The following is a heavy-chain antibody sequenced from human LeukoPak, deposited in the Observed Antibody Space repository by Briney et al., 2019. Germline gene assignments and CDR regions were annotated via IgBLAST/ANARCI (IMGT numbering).Heavy chain of an antibody. D-gene: IGHD3-22*01. CDR3: ARDGDISGLVGDLYFDS. CDR1: GGSISFYY. CDR2: VYSTGST. V-gene: IGHV4-4*07. Sequence: SETLSLTCTVSGGSISFYYWSWIRQPAGKGLEWIGRVYSTGSTDYNPSLKSRVTMSVDSSNIHFSLKMSSVTAADTALYYCARDGDISGLVGDLYFDSWGQGALVTVSS. J-gene: IGHJ4*02.